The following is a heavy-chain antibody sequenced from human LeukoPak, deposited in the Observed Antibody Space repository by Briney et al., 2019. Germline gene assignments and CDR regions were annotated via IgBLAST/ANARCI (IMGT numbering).Heavy chain of an antibody. CDR3: ARVGYYDSSGYYHIFDY. Sequence: GASVKVSCKASGYTFTDYYMHWVRQAPGQGLEWMGWINPNSGGANYAQKFQGRVTMTRDTSISTAYMELSRLRSDDTAVYYCARVGYYDSSGYYHIFDYWGQGTLVTVSS. J-gene: IGHJ4*02. CDR2: INPNSGGA. CDR1: GYTFTDYY. V-gene: IGHV1-2*02. D-gene: IGHD3-22*01.